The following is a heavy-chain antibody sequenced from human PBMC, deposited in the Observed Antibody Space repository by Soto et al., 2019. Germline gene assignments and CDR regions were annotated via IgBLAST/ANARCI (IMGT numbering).Heavy chain of an antibody. D-gene: IGHD1-7*01. Sequence: PSNTLSLNCADYGGSFSGYYWSWIRQPPGKGLEWIGEINHSGSTNYNPSLKSRVAISVDTSKNQFSLKLSSVTAADTAVYYCARAIPYWNWPAYFDYWGQGTLVTVSS. CDR2: INHSGST. J-gene: IGHJ4*02. CDR3: ARAIPYWNWPAYFDY. CDR1: GGSFSGYY. V-gene: IGHV4-34*01.